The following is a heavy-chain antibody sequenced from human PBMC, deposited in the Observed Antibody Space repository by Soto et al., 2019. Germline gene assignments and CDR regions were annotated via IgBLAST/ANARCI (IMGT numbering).Heavy chain of an antibody. CDR3: ARGEFLWFGELLR. D-gene: IGHD3-10*01. V-gene: IGHV1-8*01. Sequence: QVQLVQSGAEVKKPGASVKVSCKASGYTFTSDDINWVRQATGQGLEWMGWMNHNSGNTGYAQKFQGRVIMTRNTSISTAYMELSSLRSEDTAVYYCARGEFLWFGELLRWGQGTLVTVSS. CDR2: MNHNSGNT. CDR1: GYTFTSDD. J-gene: IGHJ4*02.